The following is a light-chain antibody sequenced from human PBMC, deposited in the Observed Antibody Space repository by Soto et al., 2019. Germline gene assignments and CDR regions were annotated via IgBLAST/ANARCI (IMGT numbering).Light chain of an antibody. CDR3: AAWDDSLSAFYV. V-gene: IGLV1-47*01. J-gene: IGLJ1*01. CDR2: RNN. CDR1: SSNIGSNY. Sequence: QSVLTQPPSASGTLGQRVTISCSGSSSNIGSNYVYWYQQLPGTAPKLLIYRNNQRPSGVPDRFSGSKSGTSASLAISGLRSEDEADYYCAAWDDSLSAFYVFGTGTKVTVL.